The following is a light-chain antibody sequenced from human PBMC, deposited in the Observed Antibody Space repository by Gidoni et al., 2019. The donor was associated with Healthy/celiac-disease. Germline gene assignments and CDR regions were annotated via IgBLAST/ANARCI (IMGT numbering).Light chain of an antibody. V-gene: IGKV3-11*01. J-gene: IGKJ4*01. CDR3: QQRRNWPPLT. CDR1: QSVSSY. CDR2: DAS. Sequence: EIVVTQSPATLSLSPGERATRSCRASQSVSSYLTWYQQKPGQAPRLLIYDASNRATGIPARFSGSGSGTDFTLTISSLEPEDFAVYYCQQRRNWPPLTFGGGTKVEIK.